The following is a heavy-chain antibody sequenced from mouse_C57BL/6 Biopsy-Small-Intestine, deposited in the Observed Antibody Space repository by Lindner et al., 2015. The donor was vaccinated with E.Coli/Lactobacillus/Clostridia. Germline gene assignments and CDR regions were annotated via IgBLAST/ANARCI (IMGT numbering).Heavy chain of an antibody. CDR2: INPNSGDT. CDR3: ARGGGIAVAGSPFEY. V-gene: IGHV1-18*01. CDR1: GYTLTAYH. Sequence: SVKVSCKASGYTLTAYHMHWVRQAPGQGLEWMGWINPNSGDTNSAQKFQGRVTMTRDTSISTAYMEVSRLRSDDTAVYYCARGGGIAVAGSPFEYWGQGTLVTVSS. D-gene: IGHD1-1*02. J-gene: IGHJ4*01.